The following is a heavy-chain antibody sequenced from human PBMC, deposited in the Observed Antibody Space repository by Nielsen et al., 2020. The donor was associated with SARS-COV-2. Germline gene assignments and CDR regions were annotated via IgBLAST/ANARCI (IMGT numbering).Heavy chain of an antibody. CDR3: ARKTCGSTSCPFGY. Sequence: ASVKVSCKASGYSFNMYTMNWVRQAPGQGLEWMGWINTKTGDPTYAQGFSGRFVFSVDTSVTTAYLQISSLKAEDTAVYYCARKTCGSTSCPFGYWGQGTLVTVSS. V-gene: IGHV7-4-1*02. D-gene: IGHD2-2*01. CDR1: GYSFNMYT. CDR2: INTKTGDP. J-gene: IGHJ4*02.